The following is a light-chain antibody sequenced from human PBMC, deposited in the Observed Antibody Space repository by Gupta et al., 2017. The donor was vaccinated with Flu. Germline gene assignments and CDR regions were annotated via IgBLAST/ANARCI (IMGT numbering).Light chain of an antibody. CDR2: SDD. CDR3: AALHDREIGYV. J-gene: IGLJ1*01. CDR1: RANIGSNT. V-gene: IGLV1-44*01. Sequence: VPISCSGTRANIGSNTVNWSQQAPGTAPPLLIYSDDQRPSGVPGRFSGSRSGTSASLAISGLQPADDAIYFCAALHDREIGYVFGSGTKLTV.